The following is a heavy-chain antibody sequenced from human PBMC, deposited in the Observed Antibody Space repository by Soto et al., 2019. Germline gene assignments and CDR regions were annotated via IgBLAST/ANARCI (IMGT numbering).Heavy chain of an antibody. Sequence: PGGSLRLSCAASGFTFSRYGMPWVRQAPGKGLEWVAVISYDGGNKNYADSVKGRFTISRDTSKNTMYLQMNRLRDEDTAVYYCAKEGSLDYCSSTRCPLDVWGQGTTVTVSS. J-gene: IGHJ6*02. V-gene: IGHV3-30*18. CDR1: GFTFSRYG. D-gene: IGHD2-2*01. CDR2: ISYDGGNK. CDR3: AKEGSLDYCSSTRCPLDV.